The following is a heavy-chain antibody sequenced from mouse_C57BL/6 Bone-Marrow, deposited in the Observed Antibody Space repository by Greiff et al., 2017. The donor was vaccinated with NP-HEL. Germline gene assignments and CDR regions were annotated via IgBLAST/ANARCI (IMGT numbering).Heavy chain of an antibody. D-gene: IGHD2-4*01. CDR2: INPYNGGT. Sequence: VQLQQSGPVLVKPGASVKMSCKASGYTFTDYYMNWVKQSHGKSLEWIGVINPYNGGTSYNQKFKGKATLTVDTSSSTAYMELNSLTSEDSAVYYCAREGITTFAYWGQGTLVTVSA. J-gene: IGHJ3*01. CDR1: GYTFTDYY. CDR3: AREGITTFAY. V-gene: IGHV1-19*01.